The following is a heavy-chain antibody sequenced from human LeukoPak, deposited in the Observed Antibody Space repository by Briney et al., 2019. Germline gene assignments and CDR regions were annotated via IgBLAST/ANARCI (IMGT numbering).Heavy chain of an antibody. D-gene: IGHD3-10*01. V-gene: IGHV6-1*01. Sequence: SQTLSLTCAISGDSVSSNSAAWNWIRQSPSRGLEWLGRTYYRSKWYNDYAVSVKSRITINPDTSKNRFSLQLNSVTPEDTAVYYCARDPRSLWFGESIFDYWGPGTLVTVSS. CDR3: ARDPRSLWFGESIFDY. J-gene: IGHJ4*02. CDR1: GDSVSSNSAA. CDR2: TYYRSKWYN.